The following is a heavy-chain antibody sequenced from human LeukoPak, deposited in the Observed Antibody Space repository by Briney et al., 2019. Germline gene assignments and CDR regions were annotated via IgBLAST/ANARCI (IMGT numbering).Heavy chain of an antibody. V-gene: IGHV3-23*01. CDR2: FSGSGGST. CDR3: ARDLYSYGYYYYYMDV. CDR1: GFTFSSYA. Sequence: PGGSLRLSCAASGFTFSSYAMSWVRQAPGKGLECISGFSGSGGSTYYADSVKGRFTISRDNSKNTLYLQMNSLRAEDTAVYYCARDLYSYGYYYYYMDVWGKGTTVTVSS. D-gene: IGHD5-18*01. J-gene: IGHJ6*03.